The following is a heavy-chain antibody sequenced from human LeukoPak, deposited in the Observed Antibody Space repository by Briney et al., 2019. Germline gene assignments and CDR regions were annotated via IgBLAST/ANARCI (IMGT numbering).Heavy chain of an antibody. Sequence: PGGSLRLSCAASGFTFSSYAMHWVRQAPGKGLEWVAVISYDGSNKYYADSVKGRFTISRDNSKNTLYLQMNSLGAEDTAVYYCARARGITYGMDVWGQGTTVTVSS. CDR3: ARARGITYGMDV. J-gene: IGHJ6*02. D-gene: IGHD3-10*01. CDR2: ISYDGSNK. CDR1: GFTFSSYA. V-gene: IGHV3-30*04.